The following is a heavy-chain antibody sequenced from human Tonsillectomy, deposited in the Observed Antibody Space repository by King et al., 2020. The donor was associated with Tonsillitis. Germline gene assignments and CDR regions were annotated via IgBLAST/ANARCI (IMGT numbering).Heavy chain of an antibody. CDR3: ARDGKHGRDGWEDNGDY. D-gene: IGHD1-26*01. V-gene: IGHV1-2*02. Sequence: HVQLVESGAEVKKPGASVKVSCKASGYTFTVYYIHWVRQAPGQGLEWMGRINPNSGGTNYAQKFQGRVTMTRDTSISTAYMELSSLTFNDTAVYYCARDGKHGRDGWEDNGDYWGQGTLVTVSS. J-gene: IGHJ4*02. CDR1: GYTFTVYY. CDR2: INPNSGGT.